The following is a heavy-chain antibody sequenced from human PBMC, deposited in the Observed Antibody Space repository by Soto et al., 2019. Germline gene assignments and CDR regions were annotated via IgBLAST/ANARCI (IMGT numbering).Heavy chain of an antibody. CDR3: ARGSTVAAILFDY. CDR1: GDSISSGGYY. J-gene: IGHJ4*02. CDR2: IYYSGRP. D-gene: IGHD2-15*01. V-gene: IGHV4-31*01. Sequence: QVQLQESGPGLVKPSQTLSLTCTVSGDSISSGGYYWSWIRQHPGKGLEWIGYIYYSGRPYYNPSLKTLVIISVDTSKNPFSLKRSSVTAADTAVYYCARGSTVAAILFDYWGQGPLVTVSS.